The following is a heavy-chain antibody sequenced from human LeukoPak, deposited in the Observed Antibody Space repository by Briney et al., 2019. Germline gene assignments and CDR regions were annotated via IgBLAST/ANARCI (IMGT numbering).Heavy chain of an antibody. D-gene: IGHD6-13*01. J-gene: IGHJ4*02. V-gene: IGHV3-11*04. CDR1: GFTFSDYY. CDR3: ARDHDSSSWKHFDY. Sequence: GGSLRLSCAASGFTFSDYYMGWIRQAPGKGLEWVSYISSSGSTIYYADSVKGRFTISRDNAKNSLYLQMNSLRAEDTAVYYCARDHDSSSWKHFDYWGQGTLVTVSS. CDR2: ISSSGSTI.